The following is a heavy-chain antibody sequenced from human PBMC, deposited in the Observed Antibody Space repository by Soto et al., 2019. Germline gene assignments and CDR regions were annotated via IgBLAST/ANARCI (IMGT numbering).Heavy chain of an antibody. CDR1: EDSVSSYNAA. J-gene: IGHJ4*02. CDR2: TYFRSQWHS. Sequence: SQTLSLTCAISEDSVSSYNAAWNWVRQSPSRGLEWLGRTYFRSQWHSDYAVSVKSRMTINADTSKHLFSLHVNSVTPEDTAVYFCARERTCGYDFFDYWGQGTLVTVSS. D-gene: IGHD5-12*01. V-gene: IGHV6-1*01. CDR3: ARERTCGYDFFDY.